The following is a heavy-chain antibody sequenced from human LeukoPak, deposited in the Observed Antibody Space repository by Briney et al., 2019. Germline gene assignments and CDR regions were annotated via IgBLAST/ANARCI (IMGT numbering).Heavy chain of an antibody. Sequence: ASVKVSCKASGYTFTSYAMHWVRQAPGQRLEWMGWINAGNGNTKYSQKFQGRVTMTRDTSISTAYMELSRLRSDDTAVYYCARDPAAAYCSGGSCYLLDYWGQGTLVTVSS. CDR3: ARDPAAAYCSGGSCYLLDY. CDR1: GYTFTSYA. CDR2: INAGNGNT. V-gene: IGHV1-3*01. D-gene: IGHD2-15*01. J-gene: IGHJ4*02.